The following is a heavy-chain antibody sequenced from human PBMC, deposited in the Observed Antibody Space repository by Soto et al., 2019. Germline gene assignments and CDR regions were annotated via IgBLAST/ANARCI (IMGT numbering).Heavy chain of an antibody. CDR2: IRSKAYGGTT. D-gene: IGHD6-13*01. CDR3: TRDGEAAAGYYYYYGMDV. CDR1: GFTFCDYA. J-gene: IGHJ6*02. V-gene: IGHV3-49*03. Sequence: GGSLRLSCTASGFTFCDYAMSWFRQAPGKGLEWVGFIRSKAYGGTTEYAASVKGRFTISRDDSKSIAYLQMNSLKTEDTAVYYCTRDGEAAAGYYYYYGMDVWGQGTTVTVSS.